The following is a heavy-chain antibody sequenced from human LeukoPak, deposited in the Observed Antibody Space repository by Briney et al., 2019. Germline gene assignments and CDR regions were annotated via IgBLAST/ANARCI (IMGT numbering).Heavy chain of an antibody. CDR3: ARNGSSYLDAFDI. CDR1: GYTFISYG. J-gene: IGHJ3*02. Sequence: ASVKVSCKASGYTFISYGISWVRQAPGQRLEWMGWITAYNGYTNYAQKFQGRVTMTTDASTSTAYMELRSLRSDDTAVYYCARNGSSYLDAFDIWGQGTLVTVSS. D-gene: IGHD3-22*01. V-gene: IGHV1-18*01. CDR2: ITAYNGYT.